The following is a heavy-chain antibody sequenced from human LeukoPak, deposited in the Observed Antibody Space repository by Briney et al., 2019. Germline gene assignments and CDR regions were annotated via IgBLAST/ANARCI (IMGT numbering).Heavy chain of an antibody. J-gene: IGHJ5*02. CDR2: IYYSGST. CDR1: GGSISSGGYY. V-gene: IGHV4-31*03. Sequence: SETLSLTRTVSGGSISSGGYYWSWIRQHPGKGLEWIGYIYYSGSTYYNPSLKSRVTISVDTSKNQFSLKLSSVTAADTAVYYCARGQQLVQANNWFDPWGQGTLVTVSS. CDR3: ARGQQLVQANNWFDP. D-gene: IGHD6-13*01.